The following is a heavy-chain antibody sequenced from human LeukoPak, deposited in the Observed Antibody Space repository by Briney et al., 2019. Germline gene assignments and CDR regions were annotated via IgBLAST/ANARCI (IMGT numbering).Heavy chain of an antibody. V-gene: IGHV4-34*01. D-gene: IGHD5-18*01. Sequence: SETPSLTCAVYGGSFSGYYWSWIRQPPGKGLEWIGEINHSGSTNYNPSLKSRVTISVDTSKNQFSLKLSSVTAADTAVYYCARVGYSYGYDYWGQGTLVTVSS. CDR3: ARVGYSYGYDY. CDR1: GGSFSGYY. CDR2: INHSGST. J-gene: IGHJ4*02.